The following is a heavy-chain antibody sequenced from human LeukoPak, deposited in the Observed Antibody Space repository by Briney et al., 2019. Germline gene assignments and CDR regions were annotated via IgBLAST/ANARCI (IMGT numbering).Heavy chain of an antibody. V-gene: IGHV1-18*01. D-gene: IGHD3-9*01. Sequence: ASVKVSCKASGYTFTSYGISWVRQAPGQGLEWMGWISAYNGNTNYAQKLQGRVTMTTDTSTSTAYMELRSLRSDDTAVYYCARGFYDILTDDYYYYYGMDVWGQGTTVTVSS. CDR1: GYTFTSYG. CDR2: ISAYNGNT. J-gene: IGHJ6*02. CDR3: ARGFYDILTDDYYYYYGMDV.